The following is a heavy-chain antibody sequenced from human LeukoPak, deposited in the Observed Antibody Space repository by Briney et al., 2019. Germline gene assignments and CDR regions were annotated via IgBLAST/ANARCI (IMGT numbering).Heavy chain of an antibody. D-gene: IGHD5-18*01. J-gene: IGHJ2*01. CDR2: INPNSGGT. V-gene: IGHV1-2*02. CDR3: ARERGYSYSDIWYFDL. CDR1: GYTFTGYY. Sequence: ASVKVSCKASGYTFTGYYMHWVRQAPGQGLEWMGWINPNSGGTNYAQKFQGRVTMTRDTSISTAYMELSRLRSDDTAVDYCARERGYSYSDIWYFDLWGRGTLVTVSS.